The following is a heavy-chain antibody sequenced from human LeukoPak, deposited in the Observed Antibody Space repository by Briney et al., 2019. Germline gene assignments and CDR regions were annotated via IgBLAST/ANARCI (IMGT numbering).Heavy chain of an antibody. CDR2: MNPNSGNT. D-gene: IGHD1-26*01. Sequence: ASVKVSCKASGYTFTTYDINWVRQAPGQGLEWMGRMNPNSGNTYTQKFQGRLTMTSNTSISTAYMELTSLRSEDTAVYYCARGGVVGATLADYWGQGTLVTVSS. J-gene: IGHJ4*02. CDR3: ARGGVVGATLADY. V-gene: IGHV1-8*01. CDR1: GYTFTTYD.